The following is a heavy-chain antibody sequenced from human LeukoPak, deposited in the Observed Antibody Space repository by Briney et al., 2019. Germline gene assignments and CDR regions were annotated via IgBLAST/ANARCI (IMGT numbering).Heavy chain of an antibody. CDR2: ISGGGDRT. CDR3: AKGRHSAGWSSDY. V-gene: IGHV3-23*01. D-gene: IGHD6-19*01. Sequence: GGSLRLSCAVSGFTFSSYAMSWVRQAPGKGLEWVSGISGGGDRTYYADSVRGRFTISRDNTNNTLDLQMKSLRAEDTAVYYCAKGRHSAGWSSDYWGQGTLVTVSS. J-gene: IGHJ4*02. CDR1: GFTFSSYA.